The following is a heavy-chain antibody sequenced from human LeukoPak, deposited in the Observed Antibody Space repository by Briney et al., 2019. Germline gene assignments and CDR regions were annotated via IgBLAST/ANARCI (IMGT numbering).Heavy chain of an antibody. V-gene: IGHV3-48*03. CDR3: ARRTPGDDY. CDR1: GFTFSNYE. CDR2: ISSSGLTM. J-gene: IGHJ4*02. D-gene: IGHD1-26*01. Sequence: PGGSVRLSCAASGFTFSNYEMNWVRQAPGRGLEWVSYISSSGLTMYYADSVKGRFTISRDNAKNSLYLQMNSLRAEGTAAYYCARRTPGDDYWGQGTLVTVSS.